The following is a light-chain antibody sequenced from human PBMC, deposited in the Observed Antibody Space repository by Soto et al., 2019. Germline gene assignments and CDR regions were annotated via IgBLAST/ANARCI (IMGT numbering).Light chain of an antibody. CDR3: MQGTHWPRT. Sequence: DVVVTRSPLSLPVTLGQPASISCRSSQRLVSSDGNTYLTWYQQRPGQSPRRLIYKVSNRESGVPDRFSASGSGTDFTLKISRVEAEDVGVYFCMQGTHWPRTFGQGTEVEIK. CDR1: QRLVSSDGNTY. J-gene: IGKJ1*01. CDR2: KVS. V-gene: IGKV2-30*01.